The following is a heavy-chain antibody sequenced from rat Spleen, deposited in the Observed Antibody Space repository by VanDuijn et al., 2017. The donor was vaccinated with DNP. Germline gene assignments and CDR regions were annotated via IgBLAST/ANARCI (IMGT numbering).Heavy chain of an antibody. J-gene: IGHJ4*01. CDR1: GFNFNDYW. CDR3: VREDKGVDA. V-gene: IGHV4-2*01. D-gene: IGHD2-2*01. CDR2: INKDSKTI. Sequence: EVKLVESGGGLVQPGRSLKLSCAASGFNFNDYWMGWVRQAPGKGLEWIAEINKDSKTIIYSPSLKDKFTISRDNVQNTLFLQMSKLGSEDTAIYYCVREDKGVDAWGQGASVTVSS.